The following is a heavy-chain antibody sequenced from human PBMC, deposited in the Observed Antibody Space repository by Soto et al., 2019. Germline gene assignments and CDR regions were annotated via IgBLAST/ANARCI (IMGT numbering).Heavy chain of an antibody. CDR2: IYSGGST. CDR1: GFTVSSNY. D-gene: IGHD5-18*01. CDR3: ARDKGSYGYPNYGMDV. V-gene: IGHV3-53*01. J-gene: IGHJ6*02. Sequence: ESGGGLIQPGGSLRLSCAASGFTVSSNYMSWVRQAPGKGLEWVSVIYSGGSTYYADSVKGRFTISRDNSKNTLYLQMNSLRAEDTAVYYCARDKGSYGYPNYGMDVWGQGTTVTVSS.